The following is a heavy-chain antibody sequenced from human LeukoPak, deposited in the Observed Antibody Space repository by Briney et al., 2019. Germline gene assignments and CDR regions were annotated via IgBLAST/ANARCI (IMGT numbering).Heavy chain of an antibody. CDR2: IKEDGSEI. CDR1: GFTFSSYW. J-gene: IGHJ5*02. CDR3: AKGVYSYPS. D-gene: IGHD3-16*01. Sequence: GGSLRLSCAASGFTFSSYWMTWVRQAPGKGLQWVANIKEDGSEIYYVDSVKGRFTISRDNAKNSLYLQMNSLRAEDTALYYCAKGVYSYPSWGQGTLVAVSS. V-gene: IGHV3-7*01.